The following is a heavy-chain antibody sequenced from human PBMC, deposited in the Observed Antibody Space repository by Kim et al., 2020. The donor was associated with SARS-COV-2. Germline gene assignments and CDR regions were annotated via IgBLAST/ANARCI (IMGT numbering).Heavy chain of an antibody. J-gene: IGHJ4*02. Sequence: GGSLRLSCAASGFTFTGFWMNWIRQAPGKGLEWVANIGPDEDERYCVDSVKGRFTISRDNAKNSLYLQMNSLRAEDTAIYYCARDAHRGGDYDYWGQGNLVTVSS. CDR1: GFTFTGFW. CDR2: IGPDEDER. D-gene: IGHD3-10*01. V-gene: IGHV3-7*01. CDR3: ARDAHRGGDYDY.